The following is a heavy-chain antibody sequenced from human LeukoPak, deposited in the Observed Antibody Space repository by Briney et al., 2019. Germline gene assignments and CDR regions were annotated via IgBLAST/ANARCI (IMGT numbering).Heavy chain of an antibody. D-gene: IGHD5-18*01. CDR1: GFIYSSYA. Sequence: GVSVSLSCAASGFIYSSYAMHWVRPAPGKGLEGVVAISYDGSTNYYADSVKGLFTISRDNSKNTLYLQMSSLRAEDTVVYYCARGGYSYGWDYFDYWGQGTLVTVSS. CDR3: ARGGYSYGWDYFDY. CDR2: ISYDGSTN. J-gene: IGHJ4*02. V-gene: IGHV3-30-3*01.